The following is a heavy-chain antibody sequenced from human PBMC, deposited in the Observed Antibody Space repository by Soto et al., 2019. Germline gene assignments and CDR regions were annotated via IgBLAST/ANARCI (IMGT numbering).Heavy chain of an antibody. CDR3: AKVEPDSGSSYRGHFQ. Sequence: GGSLRLSCAASGFIFSSYAMSWVRQAPGEGLEWVSTISGSGVSTFYADSVKGRFIISRDNSKDTLYLQMNSLRTEDTALYYCAKVEPDSGSSYRGHFQ. V-gene: IGHV3-23*01. CDR2: ISGSGVST. D-gene: IGHD6-13*01. CDR1: GFIFSSYA. J-gene: IGHJ1*01.